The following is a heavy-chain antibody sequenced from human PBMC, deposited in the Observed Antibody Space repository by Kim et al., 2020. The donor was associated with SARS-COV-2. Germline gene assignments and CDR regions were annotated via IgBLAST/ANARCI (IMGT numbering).Heavy chain of an antibody. D-gene: IGHD3-10*01. CDR1: GYTFTSYD. V-gene: IGHV1-8*01. Sequence: ASVKVSCKASGYTFTSYDINWVRQAPGQGLEWMGWMNPNSGNTGYAQKFQGRVTMTRNTSISTAYMELSSLRSEDTAVYYCARAVWFRELLVRYYFDYWGQGTLVTVSS. CDR2: MNPNSGNT. J-gene: IGHJ4*02. CDR3: ARAVWFRELLVRYYFDY.